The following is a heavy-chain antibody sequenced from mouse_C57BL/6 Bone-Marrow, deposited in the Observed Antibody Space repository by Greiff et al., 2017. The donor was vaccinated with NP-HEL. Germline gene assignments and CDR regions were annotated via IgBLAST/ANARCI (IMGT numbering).Heavy chain of an antibody. V-gene: IGHV5-6*01. CDR1: GFTFSSYG. J-gene: IGHJ1*03. Sequence: EVMLVESGGDLVKPGGSLTLSCAASGFTFSSYGMSWVRQTPDKRLEWVATISSGGSYTYYPDSVKGRFTISRDNAKNTLYLQMSSLKSEDTAMYYCARQDWYFDVWGTGTTVTVSS. CDR2: ISSGGSYT. CDR3: ARQDWYFDV.